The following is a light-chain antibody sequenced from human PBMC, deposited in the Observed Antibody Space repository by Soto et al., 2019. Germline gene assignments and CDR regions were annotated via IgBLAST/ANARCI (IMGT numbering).Light chain of an antibody. CDR2: GAS. Sequence: AIQMTQSTSSLSASVVERLTISCRGRQGIGNALGWYQQKPGQPPKVLIYGASNLQSGVPPRFSGSGSGTDFTLAISSLQPEDSATYYSLQDINYPWTFAQGTKV. V-gene: IGKV1-6*01. CDR1: QGIGNA. CDR3: LQDINYPWT. J-gene: IGKJ1*01.